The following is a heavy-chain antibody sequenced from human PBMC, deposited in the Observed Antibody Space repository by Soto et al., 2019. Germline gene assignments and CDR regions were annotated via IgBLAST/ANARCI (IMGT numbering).Heavy chain of an antibody. CDR2: IIPIFGIP. CDR3: AKAAQTRFNWNDLGNWFDP. D-gene: IGHD1-1*01. V-gene: IGHV1-69*13. J-gene: IGHJ5*02. CDR1: GGTFSSYA. Sequence: SVKVSCKESGGTFSSYAIAWGRQAPGQGLEWMGGIIPIFGIPNYAQKFQGRVAITADESTNTAYMELSSLRSDDTAVYYCAKAAQTRFNWNDLGNWFDPWGQGISVTVSS.